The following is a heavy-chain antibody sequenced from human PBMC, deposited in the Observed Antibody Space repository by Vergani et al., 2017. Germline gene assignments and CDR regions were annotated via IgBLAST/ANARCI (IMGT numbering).Heavy chain of an antibody. CDR2: IWYDGSNK. D-gene: IGHD3-22*01. V-gene: IGHV3-33*01. CDR1: GFTFSSYG. J-gene: IGHJ4*02. Sequence: QVQLVESGGGVVQPGRSLRLSCAASGFTFSSYGMHWVRQAPGKGLEWVAVIWYDGSNKYYADSVKGRFTISRENSKNTLYLQMNSLRAEDTAVYYCAREGDYYDSSGYSPFDYWGQGTLVTVSS. CDR3: AREGDYYDSSGYSPFDY.